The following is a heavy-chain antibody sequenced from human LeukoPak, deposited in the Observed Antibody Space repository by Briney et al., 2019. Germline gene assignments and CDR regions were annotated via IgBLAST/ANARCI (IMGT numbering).Heavy chain of an antibody. V-gene: IGHV4-4*02. CDR3: ARAQQQLANDAFDI. D-gene: IGHD6-13*01. CDR2: IYHSGST. CDR1: GSSISSSNW. J-gene: IGHJ3*02. Sequence: SETLSLTCAVSGSSISSSNWWSWVRQPPGKGLEWIGEIYHSGSTNYNPSLKSRVTISVDKSKNQFSLKLSSVTAADTAVYYCARAQQQLANDAFDIWGQGTMVTVSS.